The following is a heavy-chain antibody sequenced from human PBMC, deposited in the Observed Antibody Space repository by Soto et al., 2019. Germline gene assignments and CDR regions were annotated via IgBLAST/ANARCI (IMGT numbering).Heavy chain of an antibody. CDR2: MNPNSGNT. D-gene: IGHD3-3*01. J-gene: IGHJ6*02. Sequence: ASVKVSCKASGYTFTSCDINWVRQATGQGLEWMGWMNPNSGNTGYAQKFQGRVTMTRNTSISTAYMELSSLRSEDTAVYYCARVGSYDFWSGPRYYYYYGMDVWGQGTTVTVSS. V-gene: IGHV1-8*01. CDR1: GYTFTSCD. CDR3: ARVGSYDFWSGPRYYYYYGMDV.